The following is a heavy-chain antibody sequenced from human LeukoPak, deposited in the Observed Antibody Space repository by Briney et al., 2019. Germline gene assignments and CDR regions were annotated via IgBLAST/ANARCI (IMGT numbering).Heavy chain of an antibody. CDR3: ARHVGGGYNSRGGLQQ. CDR1: GGSISSSGFS. Sequence: SETLSLTCTVSGGSISSSGFSWGWIRQPPGKGLEWIGNINYSGSTYYNPSLKSRVTIFVDTSKNQFSLKVTSVTAADTAVYYYARHVGGGYNSRGGLQQWGQGTLVTVSS. D-gene: IGHD5-24*01. J-gene: IGHJ1*01. CDR2: INYSGST. V-gene: IGHV4-39*01.